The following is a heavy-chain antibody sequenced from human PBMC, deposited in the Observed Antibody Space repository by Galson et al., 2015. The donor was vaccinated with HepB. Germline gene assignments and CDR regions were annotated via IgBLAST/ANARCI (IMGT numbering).Heavy chain of an antibody. CDR2: ISTKRGNT. CDR1: GYTFNKYG. Sequence: SVKVSCKASGYTFNKYGISWVRQTPGRGLEWMGWISTKRGNTKHAQNFQGRVTMTTETSTNTAYMELRSLRSADTAVYYCARDVDWALDHWGQGTLVTVSS. CDR3: ARDVDWALDH. V-gene: IGHV1-18*01. D-gene: IGHD3-9*01. J-gene: IGHJ4*02.